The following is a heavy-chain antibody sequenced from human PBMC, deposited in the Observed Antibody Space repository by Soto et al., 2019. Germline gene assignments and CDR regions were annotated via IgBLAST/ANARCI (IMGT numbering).Heavy chain of an antibody. CDR2: IDPSNSYT. CDR1: GYSFTNFW. V-gene: IGHV5-10-1*01. Sequence: RGESLKISCKGSGYSFTNFWITWVRQMPGKGLEWMGRIDPSNSYTNYSPSFQGHVTISTDKSISTAYLQWSSLKASDTAMYYCARRYSSSSLPDYWGQGTLVTVSS. D-gene: IGHD6-6*01. J-gene: IGHJ4*02. CDR3: ARRYSSSSLPDY.